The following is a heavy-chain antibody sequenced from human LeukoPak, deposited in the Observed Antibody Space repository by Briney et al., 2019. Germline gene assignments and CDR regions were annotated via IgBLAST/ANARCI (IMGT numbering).Heavy chain of an antibody. Sequence: GGSLRLSCAASGFTFSSYGMHWVRQAPGKGLEWVAVISYDGSNKYYADSVKGRFTISRDNSKNTLYLQMNSLRAEDTAVYYCAKAQGATIYDAFDIWGQGTMVTVSS. CDR2: ISYDGSNK. D-gene: IGHD5-24*01. J-gene: IGHJ3*02. V-gene: IGHV3-30*18. CDR3: AKAQGATIYDAFDI. CDR1: GFTFSSYG.